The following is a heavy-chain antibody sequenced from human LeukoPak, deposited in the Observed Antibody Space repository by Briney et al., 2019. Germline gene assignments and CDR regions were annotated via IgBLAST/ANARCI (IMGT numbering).Heavy chain of an antibody. V-gene: IGHV4-38-2*02. Sequence: PSETLSLTCTVSGYSISSGYYWGWIRQPPGKGLEWIGEINHSGSTNYNPSLKSRVTISVDTSKNQFSLKLSSVTAADTAVYYCARLEIAVTGNTFDYWGQGTLVTVSS. J-gene: IGHJ4*02. CDR2: INHSGST. D-gene: IGHD6-19*01. CDR3: ARLEIAVTGNTFDY. CDR1: GYSISSGYY.